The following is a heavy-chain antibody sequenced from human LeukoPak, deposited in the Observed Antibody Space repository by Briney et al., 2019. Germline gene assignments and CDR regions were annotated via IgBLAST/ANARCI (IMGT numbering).Heavy chain of an antibody. Sequence: GRSLRLSCAASGFTFDDYAMHWVRQAPGKGLEWVSGISWNSGSIGYAGSVKGRFTISRDNAKNSLYLQMNSLRAEDMALYYCAKGSDYYDSSGYYSFDYWGQGTLVTVSS. J-gene: IGHJ4*02. D-gene: IGHD3-22*01. V-gene: IGHV3-9*03. CDR1: GFTFDDYA. CDR2: ISWNSGSI. CDR3: AKGSDYYDSSGYYSFDY.